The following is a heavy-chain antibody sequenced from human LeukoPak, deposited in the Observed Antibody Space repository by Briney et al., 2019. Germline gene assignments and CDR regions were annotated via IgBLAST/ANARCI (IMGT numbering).Heavy chain of an antibody. Sequence: GGSLRLSCAASGFTFSSYGMHWVRQAPGKGLEWVAVIWYDGSNKYYADSVKGRFTISRDNSKNTLYLQMNSLRAEDTAVYYCARAGGSGSYRIQYFDYWGQGTLVTVSS. D-gene: IGHD3-10*01. CDR2: IWYDGSNK. V-gene: IGHV3-33*01. CDR3: ARAGGSGSYRIQYFDY. J-gene: IGHJ4*02. CDR1: GFTFSSYG.